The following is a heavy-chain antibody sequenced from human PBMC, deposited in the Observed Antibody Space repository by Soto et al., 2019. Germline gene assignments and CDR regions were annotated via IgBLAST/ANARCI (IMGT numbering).Heavy chain of an antibody. J-gene: IGHJ4*02. D-gene: IGHD3-9*01. CDR2: IIPIFGTA. Sequence: GGSVKVSCKASGGTFSSYAISWVRQAPGQGLEWMGGIIPIFGTANYAQKFQGRVTITADESTSTAYMELSSLRSEDTAVYYCASTPPKIYYDILYYWGQGTLVTVSS. V-gene: IGHV1-69*01. CDR3: ASTPPKIYYDILYY. CDR1: GGTFSSYA.